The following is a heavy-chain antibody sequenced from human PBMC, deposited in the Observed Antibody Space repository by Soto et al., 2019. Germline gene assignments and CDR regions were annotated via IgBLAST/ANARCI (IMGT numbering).Heavy chain of an antibody. J-gene: IGHJ4*02. D-gene: IGHD2-2*01. Sequence: PGESLKISCRGSGYSFTSYWISWVRQMPGKGLEWMGRIDPSDSYTNYSPSFQGHVTISADKSISTAYLQWSSLKASDAAMYYCARHSNQLLGFDYWGQGTLVTVSS. V-gene: IGHV5-10-1*01. CDR1: GYSFTSYW. CDR2: IDPSDSYT. CDR3: ARHSNQLLGFDY.